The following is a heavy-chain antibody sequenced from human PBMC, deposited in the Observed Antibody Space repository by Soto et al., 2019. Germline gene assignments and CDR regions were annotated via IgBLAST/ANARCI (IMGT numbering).Heavy chain of an antibody. CDR2: IDPSDSYT. CDR3: ATRKADSSGWQMDV. CDR1: SYSFTSNW. Sequence: GESLKISFTDSSYSFTSNWITWVRQMPGKGLERMGRIDPSDSYTSYSPSFQGHVTISADKSISIAYLQWSSLQASGTAMYFCATRKADSSGWQMDVWGQGSTVTVSS. J-gene: IGHJ6*02. V-gene: IGHV5-10-1*01. D-gene: IGHD6-19*01.